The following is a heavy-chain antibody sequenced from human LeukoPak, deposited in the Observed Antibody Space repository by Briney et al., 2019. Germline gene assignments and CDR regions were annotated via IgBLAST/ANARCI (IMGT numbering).Heavy chain of an antibody. CDR2: IYSGGST. CDR3: AKGGLVVVAAKFDP. V-gene: IGHV3-53*05. J-gene: IGHJ5*02. D-gene: IGHD2-15*01. Sequence: GGSLRLSCAASGFTVSSNYMSWVRQAPGKGLEWVSVIYSGGSTYYADSVKGRFTISRDNSKNSLYLQMNSLRTEDTALYYCAKGGLVVVAAKFDPWGQGTLVTVSS. CDR1: GFTVSSNY.